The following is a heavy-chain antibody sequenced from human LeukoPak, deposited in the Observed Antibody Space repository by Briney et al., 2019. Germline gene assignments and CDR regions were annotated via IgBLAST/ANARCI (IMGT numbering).Heavy chain of an antibody. CDR1: GFTFSSYA. J-gene: IGHJ4*02. CDR2: INGNGGST. CDR3: ARDLAWGAFDY. V-gene: IGHV3-23*01. Sequence: GGSLRLSCAASGFTFSSYAMNWVRQAPGKGLEWVSAINGNGGSTYYADSVKGRFTISRDDSKNTLSLQMNSLRVEDTAVYYCARDLAWGAFDYWGQGTLVTVSS. D-gene: IGHD7-27*01.